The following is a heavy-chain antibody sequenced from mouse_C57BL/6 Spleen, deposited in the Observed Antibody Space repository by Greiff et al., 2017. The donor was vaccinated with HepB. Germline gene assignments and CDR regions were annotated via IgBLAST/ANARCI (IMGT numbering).Heavy chain of an antibody. CDR2: INPSTGGT. V-gene: IGHV1-43*01. CDR1: GYSFTGYY. J-gene: IGHJ3*01. D-gene: IGHD2-5*01. Sequence: VQLQQSGPELVKPGASVKISCKASGYSFTGYYMHWVKQSSEKSLEWIGEINPSTGGTSYNQKFKGKATLTIDKSSSTAYMQLKSLTSEDSAVYYCARSDYSNYEDCFAYWGQGTLVTVSA. CDR3: ARSDYSNYEDCFAY.